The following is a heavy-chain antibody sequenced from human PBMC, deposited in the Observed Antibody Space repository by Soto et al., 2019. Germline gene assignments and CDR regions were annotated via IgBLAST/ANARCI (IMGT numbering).Heavy chain of an antibody. V-gene: IGHV3-74*01. Sequence: EVQLVESGGGLVQPGGSLRLSCAASGFTFSSKWMHWVRQAPGKGLVWVSRINSDGSSTNYADSVKGRFTISRDNARNMLYLQMTSLGAEDTAGYYWAREVPGDYYFDYWGQGTLVTVSS. CDR2: INSDGSST. CDR1: GFTFSSKW. J-gene: IGHJ4*02. D-gene: IGHD3-16*01. CDR3: AREVPGDYYFDY.